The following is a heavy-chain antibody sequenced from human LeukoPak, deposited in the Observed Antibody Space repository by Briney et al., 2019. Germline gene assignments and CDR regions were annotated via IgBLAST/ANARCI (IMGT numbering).Heavy chain of an antibody. J-gene: IGHJ4*02. D-gene: IGHD2-15*01. CDR2: ISGSGGRT. CDR3: AKSIVVVVAASPFDY. Sequence: PGGSLRLSGAASGFTFSSYAMSWVRQAPGKGLEWVSAISGSGGRTYYADSVKGRFTISRDNSKNTLYLQMYSLRAEDTAVYYCAKSIVVVVAASPFDYWGQGTLVTVSS. V-gene: IGHV3-23*01. CDR1: GFTFSSYA.